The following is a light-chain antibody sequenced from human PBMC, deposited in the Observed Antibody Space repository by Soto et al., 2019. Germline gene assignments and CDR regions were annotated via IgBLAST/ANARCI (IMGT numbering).Light chain of an antibody. V-gene: IGKV1-6*01. J-gene: IGKJ1*01. CDR2: AAS. CDR1: QAIISD. Sequence: AVQMTQSPSSLSASVGDRVTITCRASQAIISDLGWYQMKPGKVPKLLIYAASNLQSGVPSRFIGRGYGTDFTLTISSLQPEYFATYYCLQDYNYPRTFGQGTKVEI. CDR3: LQDYNYPRT.